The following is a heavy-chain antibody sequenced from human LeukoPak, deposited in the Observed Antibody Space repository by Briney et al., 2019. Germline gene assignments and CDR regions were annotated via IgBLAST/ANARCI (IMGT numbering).Heavy chain of an antibody. CDR2: ISSSGGYM. CDR3: AKDAGLTGTFDY. V-gene: IGHV3-48*03. CDR1: GFTFSSYE. Sequence: AGSLRLSCAASGFTFSSYEMDWVRQAPEKGLEWISYISSSGGYMYADSVKGRFTISRDNSKNTLYLQMNSLRAEDTAVYYCAKDAGLTGTFDYWGQGTLVTVSS. J-gene: IGHJ4*02. D-gene: IGHD1-7*01.